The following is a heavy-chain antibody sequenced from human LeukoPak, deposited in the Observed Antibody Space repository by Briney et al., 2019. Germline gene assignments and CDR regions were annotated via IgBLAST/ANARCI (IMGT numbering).Heavy chain of an antibody. D-gene: IGHD2-15*01. CDR3: GKTTVGYSSGRYPGWPVDY. V-gene: IGHV3-23*01. J-gene: IGHJ4*02. CDR1: GFTFNSYA. CDR2: IFGSGGSP. Sequence: PGGSLRLSCAASGFTFNSYAMYWVRQAPGKGLEWISGIFGSGGSPHYADSVKGRFTISRDNSQEIVYLQLDSLRVEDTALYYCGKTTVGYSSGRYPGWPVDYWGGGGLVTLSS.